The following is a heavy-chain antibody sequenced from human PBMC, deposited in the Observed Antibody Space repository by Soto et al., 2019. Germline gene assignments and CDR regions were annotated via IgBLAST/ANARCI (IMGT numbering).Heavy chain of an antibody. CDR1: GGSISSGVYL. J-gene: IGHJ4*02. CDR3: ARISRRGFGS. Sequence: QVQLQESGPGLVKPSQTLALTCSVSGGSISSGVYLWAWIRQHPGKGLEWIGNVHHNGTTYYNPSLKSRITTSIDTSKNQFSLKLNSVTAADSAVYFCARISRRGFGSWGQGTLISVS. CDR2: VHHNGTT. V-gene: IGHV4-31*03. D-gene: IGHD3-16*01.